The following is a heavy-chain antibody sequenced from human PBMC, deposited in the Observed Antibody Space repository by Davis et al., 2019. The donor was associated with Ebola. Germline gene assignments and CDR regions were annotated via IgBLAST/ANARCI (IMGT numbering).Heavy chain of an antibody. CDR1: GYTFTSYG. V-gene: IGHV1-18*04. Sequence: AASVKVSCKASGYTFTSYGITWVRQAPGQGLEWMGWINPHNGNTNYAPNVQGRVTMTTDTSTSTAYMEVGILRSDNTAVYYCARAQFPTTSDHWGQGTLVTVSS. CDR2: INPHNGNT. D-gene: IGHD1-1*01. CDR3: ARAQFPTTSDH. J-gene: IGHJ4*02.